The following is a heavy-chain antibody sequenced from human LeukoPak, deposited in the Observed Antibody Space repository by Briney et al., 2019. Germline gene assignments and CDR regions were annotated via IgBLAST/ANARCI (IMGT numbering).Heavy chain of an antibody. CDR1: GGSISSYY. V-gene: IGHV4-59*08. D-gene: IGHD5-12*01. J-gene: IGHJ3*02. Sequence: SETLSLTCTVSGGSISSYYWSWIRQPPGKGLEWIGYIYYGGGTNYNPSLKSRVTISVDTSKNQFSLKLSSVTAADTAVYYCARHGGYSGYDYAFDIWGQGTMVTVSS. CDR3: ARHGGYSGYDYAFDI. CDR2: IYYGGGT.